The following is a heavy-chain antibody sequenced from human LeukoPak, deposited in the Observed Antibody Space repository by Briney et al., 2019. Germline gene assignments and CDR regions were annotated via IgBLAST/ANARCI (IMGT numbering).Heavy chain of an antibody. V-gene: IGHV3-7*04. CDR2: IKQDGREK. Sequence: GGSLRLSCAASGFTFSSNWMSWVRQAPGKGLEWVANIKQDGREKNYVDSVKGRFTISRDNAKNSLYLQMNSLRAEDTAVYYCARYPTPPYYFDYWGQGTLATVSS. CDR3: ARYPTPPYYFDY. CDR1: GFTFSSNW. D-gene: IGHD4-11*01. J-gene: IGHJ4*02.